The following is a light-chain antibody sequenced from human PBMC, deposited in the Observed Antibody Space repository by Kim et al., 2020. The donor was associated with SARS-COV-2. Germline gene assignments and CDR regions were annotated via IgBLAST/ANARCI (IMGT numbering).Light chain of an antibody. CDR1: NSDY. CDR2: DVT. V-gene: IGLV2-11*01. CDR3: CSYGGSYFV. Sequence: QSALTQPRSVSGSPGQSVTISCTGTNSDYVSWYQEHPGKAPRLLIFDVTKRPSGVPDRFSGSKSGNTASLTISGLQGEDEAEYYCCSYGGSYFVF. J-gene: IGLJ1*01.